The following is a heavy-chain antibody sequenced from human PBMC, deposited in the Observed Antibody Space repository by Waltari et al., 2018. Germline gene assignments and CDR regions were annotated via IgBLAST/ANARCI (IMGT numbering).Heavy chain of an antibody. D-gene: IGHD3-16*01. V-gene: IGHV1-69*04. Sequence: QVQLVQSGAEVKKPGSSVKFSCKASGGTFSSYAIRWVRQAPGQGLEWMGRISPILGIANYAQKFQGRVTITAEKSTSTAYMELSSLRSEDTAVYYWARELRGNDYWGQGTLVTVSS. CDR3: ARELRGNDY. CDR1: GGTFSSYA. J-gene: IGHJ4*02. CDR2: ISPILGIA.